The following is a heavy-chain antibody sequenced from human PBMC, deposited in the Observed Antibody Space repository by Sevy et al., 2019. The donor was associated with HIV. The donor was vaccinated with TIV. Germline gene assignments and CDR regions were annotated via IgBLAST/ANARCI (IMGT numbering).Heavy chain of an antibody. J-gene: IGHJ4*02. CDR1: GFSFNGYG. Sequence: GGSLRLSCTASGFSFNGYGMHWVRQAPGKGLEWVALIWYDGSNRSYLDSVKGRFTVSRDNSKNTLYLQMNSLRAEDMAVYYCAREGLAVAGIGYYFEYWCQGTLVTVSS. D-gene: IGHD6-19*01. CDR2: IWYDGSNR. CDR3: AREGLAVAGIGYYFEY. V-gene: IGHV3-33*01.